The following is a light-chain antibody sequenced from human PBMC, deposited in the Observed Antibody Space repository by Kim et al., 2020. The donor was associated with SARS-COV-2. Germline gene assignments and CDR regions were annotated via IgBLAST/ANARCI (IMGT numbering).Light chain of an antibody. CDR1: KLGDKY. CDR2: QDN. Sequence: SSELTQPPSVSVSPGQTASITCSGDKLGDKYACWYQQKPGQSPVLVIYQDNKRPSGIPERFSGSNSGNTATLTISGTQAMDEADYYCQAWDSRVVFGGGT. CDR3: QAWDSRVV. V-gene: IGLV3-1*01. J-gene: IGLJ2*01.